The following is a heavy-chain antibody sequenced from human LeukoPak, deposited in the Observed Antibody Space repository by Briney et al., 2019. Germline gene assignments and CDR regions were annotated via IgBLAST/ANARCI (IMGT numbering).Heavy chain of an antibody. D-gene: IGHD5-24*01. CDR3: ARGREISYYFDY. Sequence: ASVKVSCKASGGTFSSYTISWVRQAPGQGLEWMGRIIPILGIANYAQKFQGRVTITADKSTSTAYMELSSLRSEDTAVYYCARGREISYYFDYWGQGTLVTVSS. J-gene: IGHJ4*02. CDR2: IIPILGIA. CDR1: GGTFSSYT. V-gene: IGHV1-69*02.